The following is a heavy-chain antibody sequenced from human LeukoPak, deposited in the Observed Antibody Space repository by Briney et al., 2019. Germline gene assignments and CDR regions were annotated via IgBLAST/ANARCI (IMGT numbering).Heavy chain of an antibody. CDR3: ARDSHRSAGATRFGP. J-gene: IGHJ5*02. Sequence: GGSLRLSCAASGFTFRNYSMNWVRQAPGKGLEWVSSISSSSSTIYYADSVKGRFTISSDNAKNSLYLQMNSLRAEDTAVYCCARDSHRSAGATRFGPWGQGALVTVSS. D-gene: IGHD1-26*01. V-gene: IGHV3-21*01. CDR1: GFTFRNYS. CDR2: ISSSSSTI.